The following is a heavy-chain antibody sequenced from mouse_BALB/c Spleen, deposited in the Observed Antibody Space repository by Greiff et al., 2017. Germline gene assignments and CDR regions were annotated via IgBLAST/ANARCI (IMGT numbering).Heavy chain of an antibody. CDR1: GFSLTSYG. V-gene: IGHV2-9*02. D-gene: IGHD2-4*01. J-gene: IGHJ4*01. CDR2: IWAGGST. CDR3: ARPMITTGYYAMDY. Sequence: VKLVESGPGLVAPSQSLSITCTVSGFSLTSYGVHWVRQPPGKGLEWLGVIWAGGSTNYNSALMSRLSISKDNSKSQVFLKMNSLQTDDTAMYYCARPMITTGYYAMDYWGQGTSVTVSS.